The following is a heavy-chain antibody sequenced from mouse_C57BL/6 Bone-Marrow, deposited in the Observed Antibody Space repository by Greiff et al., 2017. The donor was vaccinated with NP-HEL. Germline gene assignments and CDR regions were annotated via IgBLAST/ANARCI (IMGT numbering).Heavy chain of an antibody. Sequence: VQLQQPGAELVMPGASVKLSCKASGYTFTSYWMHWVKQRPGQGLEWIGEIDPSDSYTNYNQKFKGKSTLTVDKSSSTAYMQLSSLTSEDSAVYYCATLIYYGNYERDYYAMDYWGQGTSVTVSS. V-gene: IGHV1-69*01. D-gene: IGHD2-1*01. CDR1: GYTFTSYW. CDR2: IDPSDSYT. CDR3: ATLIYYGNYERDYYAMDY. J-gene: IGHJ4*01.